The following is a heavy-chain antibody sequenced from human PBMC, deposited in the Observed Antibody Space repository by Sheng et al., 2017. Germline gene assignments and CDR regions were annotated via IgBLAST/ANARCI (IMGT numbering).Heavy chain of an antibody. Sequence: QVQLVQSGAEVKKPGSSVKVSCKASGGTFSSYTISWVRQAPGQGLEWMGRIIPILGIANYAQKFQGRVTITADKSTSTAYMELSSLRSEDTAVYYCASNLRYFDSDAFDIWGQGTMVTVSS. CDR3: ASNLRYFDSDAFDI. D-gene: IGHD3-9*01. J-gene: IGHJ3*02. V-gene: IGHV1-69*02. CDR1: GGTFSSYT. CDR2: IIPILGIA.